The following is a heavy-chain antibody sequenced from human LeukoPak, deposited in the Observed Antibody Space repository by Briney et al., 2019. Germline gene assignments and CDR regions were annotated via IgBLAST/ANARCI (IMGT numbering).Heavy chain of an antibody. CDR1: GFTFSSYW. Sequence: PGGSLRLSCAASGFTFSSYWMSWVRQAPGKGLEWVASIKQDGSEKYYVDSVKGRFTISRDNAKNSLYLQMNSLRAEDTAVYYCARDLVGYSGSYHDYYYYYYMDVWGKGTTVTVSS. J-gene: IGHJ6*03. D-gene: IGHD5-12*01. CDR2: IKQDGSEK. V-gene: IGHV3-7*01. CDR3: ARDLVGYSGSYHDYYYYYYMDV.